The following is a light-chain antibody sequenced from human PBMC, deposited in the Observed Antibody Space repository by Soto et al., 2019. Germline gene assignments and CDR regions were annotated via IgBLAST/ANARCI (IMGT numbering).Light chain of an antibody. J-gene: IGKJ1*01. Sequence: EIMLTQSPATLSLSPGERATLSCRASQSVTSNYSAWYQRKPGPAPRLLFYGASSRATGIPDMFSGSGCGTDTTLNSTRLEQDYLVVFLCQQYGRPPPTFGQGTKVEIK. CDR2: GAS. CDR1: QSVTSNY. V-gene: IGKV3-20*01. CDR3: QQYGRPPPT.